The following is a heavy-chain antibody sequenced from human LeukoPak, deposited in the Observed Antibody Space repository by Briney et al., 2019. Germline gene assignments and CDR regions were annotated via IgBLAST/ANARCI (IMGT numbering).Heavy chain of an antibody. J-gene: IGHJ4*02. D-gene: IGHD2-2*01. CDR2: INHSGST. Sequence: PSETLSLTCAVYGGSFSGYYWSWIRQPPGKGLEWIGEINHSGSTNYNPSLKSRVTISVDTSKNQFSLKLSSVTAADTAVYYCARGRPTRGRYCSSTSCSFDYWGQGTLVTVSS. CDR1: GGSFSGYY. V-gene: IGHV4-34*01. CDR3: ARGRPTRGRYCSSTSCSFDY.